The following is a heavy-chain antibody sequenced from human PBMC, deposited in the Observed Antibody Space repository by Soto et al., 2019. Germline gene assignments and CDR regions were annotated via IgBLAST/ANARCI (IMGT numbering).Heavy chain of an antibody. J-gene: IGHJ3*02. CDR1: GFTFSNAW. CDR2: IKSKTDGGTT. CDR3: PTFDYDSSVLGAFDI. V-gene: IGHV3-15*01. D-gene: IGHD3-22*01. Sequence: EVQLVESGGGLVKPGGSLRLSCAASGFTFSNAWMSWVRQAPGKGLEWVGRIKSKTDGGTTDYAAPVKGRFTISRDDSKHTLYLQMNSLKTEDTAVYYCPTFDYDSSVLGAFDIWGQGTMVTVSS.